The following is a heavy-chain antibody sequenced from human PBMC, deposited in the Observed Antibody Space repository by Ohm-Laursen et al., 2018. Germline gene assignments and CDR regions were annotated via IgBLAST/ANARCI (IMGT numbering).Heavy chain of an antibody. J-gene: IGHJ6*02. CDR3: ARDVAHGGYGFGTDV. V-gene: IGHV3-23*01. CDR2: SSGSGGST. Sequence: GSLRLSCSASEFTYSSYARSWVRQAPGKGLEWGSASSGSGGSTYYADSVKGRFTISRDNSKNTLYLQMNSLRAEDTAVYYCARDVAHGGYGFGTDVWGQGTTVTVSS. CDR1: EFTYSSYA. D-gene: IGHD5-12*01.